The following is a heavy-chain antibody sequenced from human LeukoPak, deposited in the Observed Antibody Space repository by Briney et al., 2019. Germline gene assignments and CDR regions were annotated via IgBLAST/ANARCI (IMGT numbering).Heavy chain of an antibody. J-gene: IGHJ4*02. D-gene: IGHD1-20*01. CDR1: GGTFSSYA. CDR2: IITIFGTA. Sequence: GASVKVSCKASGGTFSSYAISWLRQAPGQRLEWMGGIITIFGTANYAQKFQGRVTITTDESTSTAYMELSSLRSEDTAVYYCARSPHSYNWNPTAFDYWGQGTLVTVSS. V-gene: IGHV1-69*05. CDR3: ARSPHSYNWNPTAFDY.